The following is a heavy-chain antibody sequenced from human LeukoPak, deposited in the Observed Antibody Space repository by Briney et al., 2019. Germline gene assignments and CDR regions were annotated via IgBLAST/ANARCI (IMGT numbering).Heavy chain of an antibody. Sequence: GGSLRLSCAASGFTFSSYAMSWVRQAPGKGLEWVSAISGSGGSTYYADSVKGRFTISRDNSKNTLYLQMNSLRADDTAVYYCAKARAGMYSSGWYSDAFDIWGQGTMVTVSS. D-gene: IGHD6-19*01. CDR2: ISGSGGST. V-gene: IGHV3-23*01. CDR1: GFTFSSYA. CDR3: AKARAGMYSSGWYSDAFDI. J-gene: IGHJ3*02.